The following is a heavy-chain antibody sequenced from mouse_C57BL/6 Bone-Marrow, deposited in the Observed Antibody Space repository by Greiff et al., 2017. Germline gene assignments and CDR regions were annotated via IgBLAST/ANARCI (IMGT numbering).Heavy chain of an antibody. CDR2: INSDGGST. CDR3: AYWMDY. J-gene: IGHJ4*01. Sequence: EVQVVESGGGLVQPGESLKLSCESNEYDFPSHDMSWVRKTPEKRLALVAAINSDGGSTYYPDTMESRFIISRDNTKKTLYLQMSSLRSADTALDYCAYWMDYWGQGTSVTVSS. CDR1: EYDFPSHD. V-gene: IGHV5-2*01.